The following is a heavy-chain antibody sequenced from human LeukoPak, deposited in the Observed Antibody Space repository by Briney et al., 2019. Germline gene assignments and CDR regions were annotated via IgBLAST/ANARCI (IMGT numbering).Heavy chain of an antibody. CDR2: ISSSGSTI. D-gene: IGHD5-24*01. CDR1: GYTLTELS. V-gene: IGHV3-11*04. Sequence: SCKVSGYTLTELSMHWVRQAPGKGLEWVSYISSSGSTIYYADSVKGRFTISRDNAKNSLYLQMNSLRAEDTAVYYCARETPQLDWGQGTLVTVSS. J-gene: IGHJ4*02. CDR3: ARETPQLD.